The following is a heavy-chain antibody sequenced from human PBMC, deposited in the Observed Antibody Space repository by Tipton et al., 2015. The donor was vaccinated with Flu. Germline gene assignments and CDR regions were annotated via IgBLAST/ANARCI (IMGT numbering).Heavy chain of an antibody. Sequence: LRLSCTVSGGSMHNYYWNWIRQPAGKGLEWVGRIYASGSTTYNPSLKSRVTISADTSKTQLSLKLGSVTAADTAVYYCARDVAAIPAAIRDWGQGTLVTVSS. J-gene: IGHJ4*02. CDR2: IYASGST. V-gene: IGHV4-4*07. CDR1: GGSMHNYY. D-gene: IGHD2-2*01. CDR3: ARDVAAIPAAIRD.